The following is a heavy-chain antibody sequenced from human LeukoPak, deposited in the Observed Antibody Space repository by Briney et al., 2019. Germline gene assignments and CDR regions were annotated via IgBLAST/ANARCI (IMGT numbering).Heavy chain of an antibody. Sequence: ASVKLSCNASGYTFTGNCMHWVRNAPAPGLELMGRINPNSGGTYYAQNSHNRVTMTRDTSISTAYIEQIRLRTDETAAYYCATGAYSPPLYYFDYGGQGSLVT. CDR3: ATGAYSPPLYYFDY. V-gene: IGHV1-2*02. J-gene: IGHJ4*02. CDR2: INPNSGGT. D-gene: IGHD6-13*01. CDR1: GYTFTGNC.